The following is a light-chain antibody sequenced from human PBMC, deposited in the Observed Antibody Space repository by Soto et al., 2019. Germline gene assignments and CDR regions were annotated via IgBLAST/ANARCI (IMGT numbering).Light chain of an antibody. CDR3: CSYAGGSTWV. Sequence: QSVLTQPASMSGSPGQSITISCSGTRSNVGTYNLVSWYQQHPDKAPKLVIFETNKRPSGVSNRFSGSRSGNTASLTISGLQAEDEADYYCCSYAGGSTWVFGGGTKVTVL. CDR2: ETN. J-gene: IGLJ3*02. V-gene: IGLV2-23*01. CDR1: RSNVGTYNL.